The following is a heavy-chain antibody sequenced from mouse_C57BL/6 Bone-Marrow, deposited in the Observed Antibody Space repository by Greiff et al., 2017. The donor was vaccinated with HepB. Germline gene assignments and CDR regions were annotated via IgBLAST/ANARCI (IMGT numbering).Heavy chain of an antibody. Sequence: EVQRVESGGGLVQPGGSLSLSCAASGFTFTDYYMSWVRQPPGKALEWLGFIRNKANGYTTEYSASVKGRFTISRDNSQSILYLQMNALRAEDSATYYCARYEDFDGWGTGTTVTVAS. CDR2: IRNKANGYTT. J-gene: IGHJ1*03. V-gene: IGHV7-3*01. CDR1: GFTFTDYY. CDR3: ARYEDFDG.